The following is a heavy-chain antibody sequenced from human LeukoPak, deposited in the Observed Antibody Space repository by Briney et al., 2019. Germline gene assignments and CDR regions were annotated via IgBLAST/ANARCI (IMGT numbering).Heavy chain of an antibody. CDR1: GGTFSSYA. V-gene: IGHV1-69*04. Sequence: ASVKVSCKASGGTFSSYAISWVRQAPGQGLEWMGRIIPILGIANYAQKFQGRVTITADKSTSTAYMELSSLRSEDTAVYYCARYSSSDYFDYWGQGTLVTVSS. D-gene: IGHD6-6*01. CDR3: ARYSSSDYFDY. J-gene: IGHJ4*02. CDR2: IIPILGIA.